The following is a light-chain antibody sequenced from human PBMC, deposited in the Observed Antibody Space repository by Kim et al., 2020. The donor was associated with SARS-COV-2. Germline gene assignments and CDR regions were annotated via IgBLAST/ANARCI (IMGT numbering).Light chain of an antibody. CDR1: QGISTY. CDR2: RAS. Sequence: CASVGARVTITCRASQGISTYLAWFQQKPGTVPKRLIYRASSLQSGVPSRFSGSGSGTEFTLTISSLQPEDFATYYCLQHSTYPPTFGQGTKLEI. V-gene: IGKV1-17*03. CDR3: LQHSTYPPT. J-gene: IGKJ2*01.